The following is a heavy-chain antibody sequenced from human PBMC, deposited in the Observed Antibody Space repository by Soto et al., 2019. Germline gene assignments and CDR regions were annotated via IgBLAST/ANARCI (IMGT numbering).Heavy chain of an antibody. V-gene: IGHV3-23*01. J-gene: IGHJ6*03. CDR1: GFTFSTYG. CDR2: GGSGGST. CDR3: VKFRGRAYHYYYMDV. Sequence: DVQLLESGGGSVQRGGSLRLSCAASGFTFSTYGMTWVRQAPGKGLEWVSYGGSGGSTYYADSVKGRFTISRDNSKNTLYLQMKSLRAEDTAVYYCVKFRGRAYHYYYMDVWGNGTTVTVSS. D-gene: IGHD3-16*01.